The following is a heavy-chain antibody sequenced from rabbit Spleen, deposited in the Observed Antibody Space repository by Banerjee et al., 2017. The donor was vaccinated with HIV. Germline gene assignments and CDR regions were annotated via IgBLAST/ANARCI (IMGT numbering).Heavy chain of an antibody. D-gene: IGHD6-1*01. CDR2: IYGGRSGST. CDR3: ARSYYTYGGAGYAPYYFNL. J-gene: IGHJ4*01. Sequence: QSLEESGGDLVKPGASLTLTCTASGFSFSTNYWICWVRQAPGKGLEWYACIYGGRSGSTYYASWAKGRFTISKTSSTTVTLQMTSLTAADTATYFCARSYYTYGGAGYAPYYFNLWGQGTLVTVS. V-gene: IGHV1S40*01. CDR1: GFSFSTNYW.